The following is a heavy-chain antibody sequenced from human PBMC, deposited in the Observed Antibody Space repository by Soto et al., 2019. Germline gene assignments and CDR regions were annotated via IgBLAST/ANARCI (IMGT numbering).Heavy chain of an antibody. J-gene: IGHJ6*02. Sequence: GGSLRLSCAASGFTFSSYAMHWVRQAPGKGLEWVAVISYDGSNKYYADSVKGRFTISRDNSKNTLYLQMNSLRAEDTAVYCWAIVVVLSANRAGYHYYSMDVWGQGTTVTVSS. D-gene: IGHD2-21*01. V-gene: IGHV3-30-3*01. CDR1: GFTFSSYA. CDR3: AIVVVLSANRAGYHYYSMDV. CDR2: ISYDGSNK.